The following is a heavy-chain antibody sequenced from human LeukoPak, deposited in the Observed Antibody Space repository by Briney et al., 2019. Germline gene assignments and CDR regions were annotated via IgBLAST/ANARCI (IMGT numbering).Heavy chain of an antibody. Sequence: GASVKVSCKASGYTFTSYGISWVRQAPGQGLEWMGWISAYNGNTNYAQKLQGRVTMTTDTSTSTAYMELRSLRSDDTAVYYCARVYSSSWYYYYYYYYYYMDVWGKGTTVTISS. CDR3: ARVYSSSWYYYYYYYYYYMDV. CDR2: ISAYNGNT. CDR1: GYTFTSYG. J-gene: IGHJ6*03. V-gene: IGHV1-18*01. D-gene: IGHD6-13*01.